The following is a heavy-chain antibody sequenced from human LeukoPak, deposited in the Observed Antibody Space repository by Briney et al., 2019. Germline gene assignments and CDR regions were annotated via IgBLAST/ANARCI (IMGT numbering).Heavy chain of an antibody. V-gene: IGHV4-59*01. CDR3: ARGIAVAEGIDY. CDR2: IYYSGST. Sequence: SETLSLTCTVSRGSISSYYWSWIRQPPGKGREGVGYIYYSGSTNYNPSLQSRVTISLYTSKNQFSLKLSSVTAADTAVYYCARGIAVAEGIDYWGQGTLVTVS. D-gene: IGHD6-19*01. J-gene: IGHJ4*02. CDR1: RGSISSYY.